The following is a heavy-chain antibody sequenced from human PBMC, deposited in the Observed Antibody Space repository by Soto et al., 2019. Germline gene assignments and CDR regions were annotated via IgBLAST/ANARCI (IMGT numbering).Heavy chain of an antibody. Sequence: QVTLKESGPVLVKPTETLTLTCTVSGFSLSNARMGVSWIRQPPGKALEWLVHIFSNDEKSYSIFLKSRLSISKDTSKTQVVLTMTNTDLVHTATYYCARIRTVVTPPSWYFDLWGRGTLVTVPS. J-gene: IGHJ2*01. CDR3: ARIRTVVTPPSWYFDL. CDR2: IFSNDEK. V-gene: IGHV2-26*01. D-gene: IGHD2-21*02. CDR1: GFSLSNARMG.